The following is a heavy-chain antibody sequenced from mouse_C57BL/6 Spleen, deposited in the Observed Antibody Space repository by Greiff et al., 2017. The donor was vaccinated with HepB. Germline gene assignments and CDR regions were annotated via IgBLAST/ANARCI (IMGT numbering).Heavy chain of an antibody. Sequence: EVQLQQSGPELVKPGASVKISCKASGYTFTDYYMNWVKQSHGKSLEWIGDINPNNGGTSYNQKFKGKATLTVDKSSSTAYMELRSLTSEDSAVYYCARLSELGRYFDVWGTGTTVTVSS. CDR1: GYTFTDYY. D-gene: IGHD4-1*01. CDR3: ARLSELGRYFDV. J-gene: IGHJ1*03. V-gene: IGHV1-26*01. CDR2: INPNNGGT.